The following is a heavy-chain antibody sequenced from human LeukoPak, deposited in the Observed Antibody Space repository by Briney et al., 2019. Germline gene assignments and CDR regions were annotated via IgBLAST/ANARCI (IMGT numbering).Heavy chain of an antibody. CDR3: ARAGYGDPHFDF. Sequence: GGSLRLSCAASGFTFSNYGMHWVRQAPGKGLEWVAAIWYDGSNKYYGDSVKGRFTISRDNSKNTLYLQMNSLGAEDTAAYYCARAGYGDPHFDFWGQGTLVTVSS. CDR2: IWYDGSNK. V-gene: IGHV3-33*01. CDR1: GFTFSNYG. J-gene: IGHJ4*02. D-gene: IGHD4-17*01.